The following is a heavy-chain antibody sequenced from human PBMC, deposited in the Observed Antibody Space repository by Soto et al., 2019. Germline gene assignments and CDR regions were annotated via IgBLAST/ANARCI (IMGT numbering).Heavy chain of an antibody. D-gene: IGHD3-3*01. CDR2: IYYSGST. CDR1: GGSISSYY. J-gene: IGHJ5*02. CDR3: ARLFYLGSSGGITIFGVAENWFDP. V-gene: IGHV4-59*08. Sequence: SETLSLTCTVSGGSISSYYWSWIRQPPGKGLEWIGYIYYSGSTNYNPSLKSRVTISVDTSKNQFSLKLSSVTAADTAVYYCARLFYLGSSGGITIFGVAENWFDPWGQGTLVTVSS.